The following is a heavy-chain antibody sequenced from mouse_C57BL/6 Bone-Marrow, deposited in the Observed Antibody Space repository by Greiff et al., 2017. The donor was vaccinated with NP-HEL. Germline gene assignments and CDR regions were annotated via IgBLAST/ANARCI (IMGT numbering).Heavy chain of an antibody. J-gene: IGHJ4*01. CDR1: GYTFTSYW. CDR2: IDPSDSYT. D-gene: IGHD2-4*01. CDR3: ARGDDYDDGISYYYAMDY. Sequence: QVQLQQPGAELVMPGASVKLSCKASGYTFTSYWMHWVKQRPGQGLEWIGEIDPSDSYTNYSQKFKGKSTLTVDKSSSTAYMQLSSLTSEDSAVYYCARGDDYDDGISYYYAMDYWGQGTSVTVSS. V-gene: IGHV1-69*01.